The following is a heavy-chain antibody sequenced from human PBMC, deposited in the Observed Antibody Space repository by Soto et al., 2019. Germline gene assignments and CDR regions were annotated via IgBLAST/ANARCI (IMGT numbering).Heavy chain of an antibody. CDR2: IYNDGTT. CDR1: GLPVAGSY. D-gene: IGHD3-10*01. V-gene: IGHV3-53*01. CDR3: VRPLPSGQTHARDV. J-gene: IGHJ6*02. Sequence: GGSLRLSCVASGLPVAGSYMAWVRQAPGKGLEWASVIYNDGTTYYSQSVEGRFTISRDTSKNTLYLQMDRLRNEDTAVYYCVRPLPSGQTHARDVWGQGTTVTVSS.